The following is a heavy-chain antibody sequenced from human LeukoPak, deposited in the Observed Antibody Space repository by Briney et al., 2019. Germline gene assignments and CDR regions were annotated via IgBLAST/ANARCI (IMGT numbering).Heavy chain of an antibody. CDR1: GFTFSDFF. CDR2: ISYGADTH. Sequence: PGGSLRLSCVASGFTFSDFFMSWIRQAPGTGLEWISFISYGADTHYYADSVKRRLTISSDNAKNSVFLQMNSLRAEDTAIYYCAKSLDYDGDVLWALPQYWGQGTLVTVSS. V-gene: IGHV3-11*01. J-gene: IGHJ4*02. D-gene: IGHD3-22*01. CDR3: AKSLDYDGDVLWALPQY.